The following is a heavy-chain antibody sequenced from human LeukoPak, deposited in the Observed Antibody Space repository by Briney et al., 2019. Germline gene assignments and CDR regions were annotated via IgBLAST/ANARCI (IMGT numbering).Heavy chain of an antibody. D-gene: IGHD6-13*01. CDR1: GFTFSSYA. CDR3: ARDSTVVAAAGFCYYYGMDV. J-gene: IGHJ6*02. Sequence: GGSLRLSCAASGFTFSSYAMHWVRQAPGKGLEWVAVISYDGSNKYYADSVKGRFTISRDNAKNSLYLQMNSLRAEDTAVYYCARDSTVVAAAGFCYYYGMDVWGQGTTVTVSS. CDR2: ISYDGSNK. V-gene: IGHV3-30-3*01.